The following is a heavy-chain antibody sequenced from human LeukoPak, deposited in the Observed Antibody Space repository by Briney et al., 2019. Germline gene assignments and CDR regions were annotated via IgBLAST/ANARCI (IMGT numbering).Heavy chain of an antibody. CDR3: ARLGDYREY. V-gene: IGHV4-38-2*01. J-gene: IGHJ4*02. D-gene: IGHD4-17*01. Sequence: SETLSLTCAVSVYSISSGYYWGWIRQPPGKGLEWIGSIYHSGSTYYNPSLKSRVTISVDTSKNQFSLKLSSVTAADTAVYYCARLGDYREYWGQGTLVTVSS. CDR2: IYHSGST. CDR1: VYSISSGYY.